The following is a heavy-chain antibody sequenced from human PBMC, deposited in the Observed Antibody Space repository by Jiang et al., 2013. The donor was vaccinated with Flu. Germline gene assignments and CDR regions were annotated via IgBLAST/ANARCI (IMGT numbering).Heavy chain of an antibody. CDR2: TYYRSKWYN. J-gene: IGHJ4*02. CDR3: ARERDITMIVVVNSQYPVGYFDY. Sequence: QTLSLTCAISGDSVSSNSAAWNWIRQSPSRGLEWLGRTYYRSKWYNDYAVSVKSRITINPDTSKNQFSLQLNSVTPEDTAVYYCARERDITMIVVVNSQYPVGYFDYWGQGTLVTVSS. CDR1: GDSVSSNSAA. D-gene: IGHD3-22*01. V-gene: IGHV6-1*01.